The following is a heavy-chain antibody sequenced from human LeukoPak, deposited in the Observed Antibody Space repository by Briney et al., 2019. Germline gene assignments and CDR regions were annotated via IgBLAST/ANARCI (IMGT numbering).Heavy chain of an antibody. CDR3: ARVFTGYCSSTSCPPGGY. Sequence: ASVKVSCKASGYTFTSYGISWVRQAPGQGLEWMGWISAYNGNTNYAQKLQGRVTMTTDTSTSTAYMELRSLRSDDTAVYYCARVFTGYCSSTSCPPGGYWGQGTLVTVSS. J-gene: IGHJ4*02. CDR2: ISAYNGNT. D-gene: IGHD2-2*01. V-gene: IGHV1-18*01. CDR1: GYTFTSYG.